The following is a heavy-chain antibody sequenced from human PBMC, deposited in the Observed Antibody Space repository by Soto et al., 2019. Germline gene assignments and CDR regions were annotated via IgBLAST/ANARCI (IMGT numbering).Heavy chain of an antibody. J-gene: IGHJ3*02. CDR1: GGTFSSYA. CDR3: ARVFTIFGVASDAFDI. V-gene: IGHV1-69*13. D-gene: IGHD3-3*01. Sequence: SVKVSCKASGGTFSSYAISWVRQAPVQGLEWMGGIIPIFGTANYAQKFQGRVTITADESTSTAYMGLRSLRSEDTAVYYCARVFTIFGVASDAFDIWGQGTMVTVSS. CDR2: IIPIFGTA.